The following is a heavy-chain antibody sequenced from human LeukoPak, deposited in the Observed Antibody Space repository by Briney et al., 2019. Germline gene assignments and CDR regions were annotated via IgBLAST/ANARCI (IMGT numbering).Heavy chain of an antibody. CDR1: DGSISSYY. D-gene: IGHD6-19*01. V-gene: IGHV4-59*01. CDR3: ARVSSSGWCFDY. J-gene: IGHJ4*02. CDR2: IYYSGST. Sequence: PSETLSLTCSVSDGSISSYYWSLIRQPPGKGLEWIGYIYYSGSTNYNPSLRSRVTISVDTSKNQFSLNLSSVTAADTAVYYCARVSSSGWCFDYWGQGALVTVSS.